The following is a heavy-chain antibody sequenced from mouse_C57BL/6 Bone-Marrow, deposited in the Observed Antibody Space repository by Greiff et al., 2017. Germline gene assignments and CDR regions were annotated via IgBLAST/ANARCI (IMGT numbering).Heavy chain of an antibody. CDR3: TTKWTAQATDY. Sequence: VQLKQSGAELVRPGASVKLSCTASGFNIKDDYMHWVKQRPEQGLEWIGWIDPENGDTEYASKFQGKATITADPSSNTAYLQLSSLTSEDTAVYYCTTKWTAQATDYWGQGTTLTVSS. CDR1: GFNIKDDY. CDR2: IDPENGDT. J-gene: IGHJ2*01. D-gene: IGHD3-2*02. V-gene: IGHV14-4*01.